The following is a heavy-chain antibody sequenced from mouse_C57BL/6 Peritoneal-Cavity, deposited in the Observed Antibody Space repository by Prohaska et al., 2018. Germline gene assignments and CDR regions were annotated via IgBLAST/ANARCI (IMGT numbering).Heavy chain of an antibody. J-gene: IGHJ2*01. Sequence: FPSSGFSFNTYAMNWVRQAPGKGLEWVARIRSKSNNYATYYADSVKDRFTISRDDSESMLYLQMNNLKTEDTAMYYCVRHEGFDYWGQGTTLTVSS. CDR3: VRHEGFDY. CDR1: GFSFNTYA. V-gene: IGHV10-1*01. CDR2: IRSKSNNYAT.